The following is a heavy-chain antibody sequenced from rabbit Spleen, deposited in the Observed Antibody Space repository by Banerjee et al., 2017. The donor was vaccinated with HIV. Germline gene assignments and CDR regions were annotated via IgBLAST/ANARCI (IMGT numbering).Heavy chain of an antibody. V-gene: IGHV1S40*01. D-gene: IGHD1-1*01. CDR1: GVSFSNYNF. CDR2: IDTGSRDFT. J-gene: IGHJ6*01. CDR3: ARDTSSSFSSYGMDL. Sequence: LLEYGGDLVQPGASLTLTCTASGVSFSNYNFMCWVRQAPGKGLVWIACIDTGSRDFTYYATWAKGRFTISKTSSTTVTLQMTSLTAADTATYFCARDTSSSFSSYGMDLWGPGTLVTVS.